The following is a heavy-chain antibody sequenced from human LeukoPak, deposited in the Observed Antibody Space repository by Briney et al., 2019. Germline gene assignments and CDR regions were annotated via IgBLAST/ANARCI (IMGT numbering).Heavy chain of an antibody. CDR2: INHSGST. Sequence: PSETLSLTCAVYGGSFSGYYWSWIRQPPGKGLEWMGEINHSGSTNYNPSLKSRVTISVDTSKNQFSLKLSSVTAADTAVYYCAGRGGYGYPYWYFDLWGRGTLVTVSS. CDR3: AGRGGYGYPYWYFDL. J-gene: IGHJ2*01. CDR1: GGSFSGYY. D-gene: IGHD5-18*01. V-gene: IGHV4-34*01.